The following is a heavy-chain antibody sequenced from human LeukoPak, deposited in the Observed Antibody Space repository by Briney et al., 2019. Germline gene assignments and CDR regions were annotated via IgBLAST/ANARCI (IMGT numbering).Heavy chain of an antibody. Sequence: SETLSLTCTVSGGSISSYYWSWIRQPPGKGLEWIGYIYYSGSTSYNPSLKSRVTISVDTSKKQFSLKLSSVTAADTAFYYCARYIVSYPHDAFDIWGQGTMVTISS. J-gene: IGHJ3*02. V-gene: IGHV4-59*01. CDR1: GGSISSYY. CDR3: ARYIVSYPHDAFDI. D-gene: IGHD1-26*01. CDR2: IYYSGST.